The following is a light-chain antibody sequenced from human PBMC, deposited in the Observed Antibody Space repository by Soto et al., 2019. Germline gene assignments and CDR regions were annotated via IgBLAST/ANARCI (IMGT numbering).Light chain of an antibody. CDR3: QQYNTFWT. CDR2: DVS. CDR1: QTISSW. V-gene: IGKV1-5*01. J-gene: IGKJ1*01. Sequence: DIQMTQSPPTLSASVGDRVTITCRASQTISSWLAWYQQKPGKAPKLLIYDVSTLGSGVPSRFSGSGSGTDFTLTINSLQPDDITTYYYQQYNTFWTFGQGTKVAIK.